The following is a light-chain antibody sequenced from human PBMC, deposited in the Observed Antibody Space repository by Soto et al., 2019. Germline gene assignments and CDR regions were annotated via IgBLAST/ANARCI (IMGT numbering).Light chain of an antibody. CDR2: GAS. CDR1: QSVSTY. V-gene: IGKV3-11*01. CDR3: QQHNNWPPIT. Sequence: EIVLTQSPATLSLSPGERATLSCRASQSVSTYLAWYQQKPGQAPRLLIYGASNRATGIPARFSGSGSGTEFTLTISSLQSEDFAVYYCQQHNNWPPITFGQGTRLEIK. J-gene: IGKJ5*01.